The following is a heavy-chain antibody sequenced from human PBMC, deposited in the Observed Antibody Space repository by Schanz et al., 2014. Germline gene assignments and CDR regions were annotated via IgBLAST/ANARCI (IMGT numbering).Heavy chain of an antibody. CDR1: GFTFSSYS. J-gene: IGHJ4*02. CDR3: AAHETLSTTACYPS. Sequence: EVQLVESGGGLVKPGGSLTLSCAASGFTFSSYSMNWVRQAPGKGLESVAKINPDGSGKYYVVSVEGRFTISRDNAKNSLYLQMTGLRAEDTAVYYCAAHETLSTTACYPSWGQGTLVAVSS. V-gene: IGHV3-7*03. CDR2: INPDGSGK. D-gene: IGHD2-2*01.